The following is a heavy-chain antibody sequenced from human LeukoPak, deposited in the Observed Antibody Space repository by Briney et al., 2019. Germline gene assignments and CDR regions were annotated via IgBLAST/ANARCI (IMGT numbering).Heavy chain of an antibody. V-gene: IGHV4-34*01. J-gene: IGHJ4*02. D-gene: IGHD3-22*01. Sequence: SETLSLTCAVYGGSFSGYYCSWIRQPPGKGLEWIGEINHSESTNYNPSLKSRVTISVDTSKNQFSLKLSSVTAADTAVYYCASDRHYYDSSGYYSSYYFDYWGQGTLVTVSS. CDR1: GGSFSGYY. CDR3: ASDRHYYDSSGYYSSYYFDY. CDR2: INHSEST.